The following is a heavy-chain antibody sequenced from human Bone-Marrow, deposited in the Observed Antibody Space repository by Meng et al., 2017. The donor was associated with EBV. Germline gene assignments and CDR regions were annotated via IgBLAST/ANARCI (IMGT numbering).Heavy chain of an antibody. CDR1: GFTFNVMG. D-gene: IGHD5/OR15-5a*01. V-gene: IGHV3-20*02. Sequence: GQVVGSWGRLVRPGGSLVRSVEASGFTFNVMGLSWVRQAPGKGLAWFSGINWNGGSTGYADSVKGRFTISRDNAKNSLYLQMHSLRAEDTALYHCARDSGASVGGWFDPWGQGTLVTVSS. CDR3: ARDSGASVGGWFDP. J-gene: IGHJ5*02. CDR2: INWNGGST.